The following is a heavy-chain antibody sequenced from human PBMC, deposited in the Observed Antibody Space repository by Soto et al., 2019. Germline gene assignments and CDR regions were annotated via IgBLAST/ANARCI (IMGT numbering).Heavy chain of an antibody. CDR1: GYSFAGYW. V-gene: IGHV5-10-1*01. CDR2: IDPSDSQT. Sequence: GESLKISCKGSGYSFAGYWITWVRQKPGKGLEWMGRIDPSDSQTYYSPSFRGHVTISVTKSITTVFLQWSSLRASDTAMYYCARKLYDSDTGPNFQYYFDSWGQGTPVTVSS. J-gene: IGHJ4*02. D-gene: IGHD3-22*01. CDR3: ARKLYDSDTGPNFQYYFDS.